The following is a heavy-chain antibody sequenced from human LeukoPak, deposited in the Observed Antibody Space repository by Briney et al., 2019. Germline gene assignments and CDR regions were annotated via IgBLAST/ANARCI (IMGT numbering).Heavy chain of an antibody. Sequence: GESLKISCKGSGYSFTSYWIGWVRQMPGKGLEWMGIIYPGDSDTRYSPSFQGQVTISADKSISTAYLQWSSLKASDTAMYYCARRATYYDILTGYSTPFDYWGQGTLVTVSP. CDR2: IYPGDSDT. D-gene: IGHD3-9*01. V-gene: IGHV5-51*01. CDR3: ARRATYYDILTGYSTPFDY. CDR1: GYSFTSYW. J-gene: IGHJ4*01.